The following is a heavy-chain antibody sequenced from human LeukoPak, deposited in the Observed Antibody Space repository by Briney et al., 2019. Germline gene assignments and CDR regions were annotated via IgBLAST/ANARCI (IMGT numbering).Heavy chain of an antibody. Sequence: GGSLRLSCAASGFTFSTYAMTWVRQAPGKGLEWVSGITGSGGSTYYADSVKGRFTISRDNSKNTLYLQMNSLRAEDTAVYYCARDQRVRITMIVVVTYYYGMDVWGQGTTVTVSS. CDR1: GFTFSTYA. D-gene: IGHD3-22*01. V-gene: IGHV3-23*01. CDR3: ARDQRVRITMIVVVTYYYGMDV. J-gene: IGHJ6*02. CDR2: ITGSGGST.